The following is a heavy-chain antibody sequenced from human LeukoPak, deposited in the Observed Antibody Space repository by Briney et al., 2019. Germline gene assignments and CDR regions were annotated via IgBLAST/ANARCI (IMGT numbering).Heavy chain of an antibody. V-gene: IGHV1-46*01. CDR1: GYTFTSYY. J-gene: IGHJ3*02. CDR3: ARDESLYDAFDI. CDR2: INPSGGST. Sequence: ASVKVSCKASGYTFTSYYMHWVRQAPGQGPEWMGIINPSGGSTSYAQKFQGRVTMTRDTSTSTVYMELSSLRSEDTAVYYCARDESLYDAFDIWGQGTMVTVSS.